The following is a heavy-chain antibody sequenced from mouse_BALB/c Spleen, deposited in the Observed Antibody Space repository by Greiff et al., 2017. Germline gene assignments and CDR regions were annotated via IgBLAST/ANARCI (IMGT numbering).Heavy chain of an antibody. J-gene: IGHJ4*01. V-gene: IGHV2-6-7*01. CDR1: GFSLTGYG. D-gene: IGHD2-14*01. Sequence: QVQLKESGPGLVAPSQSLSITCTVSGFSLTGYGVNWVRQPPGKGLEWLGMIWGDGSTDYNSALNSRLSISKDNSKSQVFLKMNSLQTDDTARYYCARVGYSYAMDYWGQGTSVTVSS. CDR3: ARVGYSYAMDY. CDR2: IWGDGST.